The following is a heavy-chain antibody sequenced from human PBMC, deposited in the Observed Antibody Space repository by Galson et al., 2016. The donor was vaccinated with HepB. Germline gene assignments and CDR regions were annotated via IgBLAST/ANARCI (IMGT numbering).Heavy chain of an antibody. V-gene: IGHV3-23*01. D-gene: IGHD1-7*01. CDR3: VRRVITGTTRWFDP. CDR2: ISESGDKT. CDR1: GFTFSSFA. Sequence: SLRLSCAASGFTFSSFAMSWVRQAPGKGLDWVSIISESGDKTYYADPVRGRFTISRDNSKNTLYLQMNSLRADDTAVYYCVRRVITGTTRWFDPWGQGTLVTVSS. J-gene: IGHJ5*02.